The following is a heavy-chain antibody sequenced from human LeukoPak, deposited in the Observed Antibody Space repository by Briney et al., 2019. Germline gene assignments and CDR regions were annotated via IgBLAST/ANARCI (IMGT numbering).Heavy chain of an antibody. CDR1: GFTFSNYW. CDR2: IKQDGSEK. CDR3: ARGIAAAHLGPHYYYYGMDV. V-gene: IGHV3-7*03. D-gene: IGHD6-13*01. J-gene: IGHJ6*02. Sequence: PGGSLRLSCAASGFTFSNYWMTWVRQAPGKRLEWVATIKQDGSEKYYVDSVKGRFTFSRDNAKNSLYLQMNSLRAEDTAVYYCARGIAAAHLGPHYYYYGMDVWGQGTTVTVSS.